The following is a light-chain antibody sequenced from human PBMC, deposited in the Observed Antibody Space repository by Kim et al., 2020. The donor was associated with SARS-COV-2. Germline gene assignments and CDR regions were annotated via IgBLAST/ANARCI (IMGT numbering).Light chain of an antibody. J-gene: IGLJ3*02. CDR2: STS. V-gene: IGLV8-61*01. CDR1: SGSVSVSHY. Sequence: QTVVTQAPSFSVSPGGTVTLTCGLSSGSVSVSHYPSWYQQTPGQAPRTLIYSTSTRSYGVPNRFSGSILGNKAALTITGAQADDESDYYCVLYMGIVPWVLSGGTQLTDL. CDR3: VLYMGIVPWV.